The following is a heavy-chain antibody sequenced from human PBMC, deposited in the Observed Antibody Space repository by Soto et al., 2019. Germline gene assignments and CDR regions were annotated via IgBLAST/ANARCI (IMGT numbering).Heavy chain of an antibody. Sequence: QVQLVQSGAEVKKPGASVKVSCKASGYTFTSYGISWVRQAPGQGLEWMGWISAYNGNTKYVQKFQGRVTMTTDTSTSTAYMELRGLRCDDTAVYYCARDAAAGLNDYWGQGTLVTVSS. J-gene: IGHJ4*02. CDR3: ARDAAAGLNDY. CDR1: GYTFTSYG. D-gene: IGHD6-13*01. CDR2: ISAYNGNT. V-gene: IGHV1-18*01.